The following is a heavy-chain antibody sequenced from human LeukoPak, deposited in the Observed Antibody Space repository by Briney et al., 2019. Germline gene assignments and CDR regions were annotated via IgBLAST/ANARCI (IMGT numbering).Heavy chain of an antibody. J-gene: IGHJ4*02. CDR3: ARRRIAARQGGFDY. D-gene: IGHD6-6*01. V-gene: IGHV5-51*01. CDR2: IYPGDSAT. Sequence: GESMKISCNGSGSSFSSYWIGWGRPMAGKGLEWMGIIYPGDSATRYSPSFQGQVTISADKSISTAYLQWSSLKASDTAMYYCARRRIAARQGGFDYWGQGTLVTVSS. CDR1: GSSFSSYW.